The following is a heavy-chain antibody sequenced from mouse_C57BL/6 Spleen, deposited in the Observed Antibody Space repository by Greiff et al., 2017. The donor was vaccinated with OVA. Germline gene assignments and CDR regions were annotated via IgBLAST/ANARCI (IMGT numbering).Heavy chain of an antibody. CDR1: GYTFTDYN. D-gene: IGHD2-4*01. Sequence: VQLQQSGPELVKPGASVKIPCKASGYTFTDYNMDWVKQSHGKSLEWIGDINPNNGGTIYNQKFKGKATLTVDKSSSTAYMELRSLTSEDTAVYYCARRGYEYDTPFDYWGQGTTLTVSS. V-gene: IGHV1-18*01. CDR3: ARRGYEYDTPFDY. CDR2: INPNNGGT. J-gene: IGHJ2*01.